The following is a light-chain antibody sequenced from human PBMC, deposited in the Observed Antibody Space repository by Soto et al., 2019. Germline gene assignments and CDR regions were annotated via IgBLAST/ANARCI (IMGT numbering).Light chain of an antibody. V-gene: IGKV3-20*01. CDR2: GAS. J-gene: IGKJ2*01. CDR3: QHYTGHT. Sequence: EIVLTQSPGTLSLSPGERATLSCRASQSVSSSYLAWYQQKPGQAPRLLIYGASSRATGIPDRFSGSGSGTDFTLSISRLEPEDFAVYYCQHYTGHTFGQGTRLEIK. CDR1: QSVSSSY.